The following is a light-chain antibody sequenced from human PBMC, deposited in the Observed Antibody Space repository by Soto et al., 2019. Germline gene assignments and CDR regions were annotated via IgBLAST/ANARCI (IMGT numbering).Light chain of an antibody. CDR2: GAS. Sequence: EIVMTQSPATLSVSPWQRATLSCRASQSVSSNFAWYQQKPGQAPRLLIYGASTRATGIPARFSGSGSGTEFTLTISSLKSEDFAVYYCQQYNKWPTFGQGTKVDI. J-gene: IGKJ1*01. CDR1: QSVSSN. V-gene: IGKV3-15*01. CDR3: QQYNKWPT.